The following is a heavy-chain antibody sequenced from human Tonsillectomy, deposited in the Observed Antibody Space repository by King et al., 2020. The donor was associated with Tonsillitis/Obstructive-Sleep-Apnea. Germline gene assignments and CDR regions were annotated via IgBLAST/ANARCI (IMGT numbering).Heavy chain of an antibody. CDR2: IHYSGST. D-gene: IGHD3-10*01. CDR1: GGSISSYY. CDR3: ARSYGSGSYFDY. Sequence: VQLQESGPGLVRPSETLSLTCTVSGGSISSYYWSWIRRPPGKGLEWIGYIHYSGSTKYNPSLKSRVTVSVDTSKNQFSLKLSSVTAADTAVYYCARSYGSGSYFDYWGQGALVSVSS. J-gene: IGHJ4*02. V-gene: IGHV4-59*01.